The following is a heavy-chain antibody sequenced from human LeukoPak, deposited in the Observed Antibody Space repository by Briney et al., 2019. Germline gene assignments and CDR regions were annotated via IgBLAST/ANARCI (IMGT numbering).Heavy chain of an antibody. D-gene: IGHD1-26*01. V-gene: IGHV4-59*08. CDR3: ARHQWVPAFDI. Sequence: SETLSLTCTVSGGSISSYYWNWIRQPPGKGLEWIGYIYYSGSTNYNPSLKSRVAISVDTSKNRFSLKLSSVTAADTAVYYCARHQWVPAFDIWGQRTMVTVSS. CDR2: IYYSGST. CDR1: GGSISSYY. J-gene: IGHJ3*02.